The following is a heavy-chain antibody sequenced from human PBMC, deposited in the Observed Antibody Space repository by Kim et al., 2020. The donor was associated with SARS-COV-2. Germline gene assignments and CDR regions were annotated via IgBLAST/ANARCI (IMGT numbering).Heavy chain of an antibody. V-gene: IGHV3-11*01. D-gene: IGHD3-10*01. CDR3: ARSQITMGRGVIIRNWYFDL. J-gene: IGHJ2*01. CDR1: GFTFSDYY. CDR2: ISSSGSTI. Sequence: GGSLRLSCAASGFTFSDYYMSWIRQAPGKGLEWISYISSSGSTIYYADSVKGRFTISRDNAKNSLYLQMNSLRAEDTAVYYCARSQITMGRGVIIRNWYFDLWGRGTLVTVSS.